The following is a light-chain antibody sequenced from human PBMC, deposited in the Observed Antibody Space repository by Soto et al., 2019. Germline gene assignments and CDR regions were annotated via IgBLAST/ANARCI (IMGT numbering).Light chain of an antibody. J-gene: IGKJ1*01. CDR3: QQYNTFWT. CDR2: EAS. V-gene: IGKV1-5*03. CDR1: QNIYTW. Sequence: IQMTQSPATLSASVEERVTITGRASQNIYTWLAWYQQKPGKAPKLLIYEASSLETGLPSRFSGSGSGTESTPTISRLHPDDVATYYCQQYNTFWTVGQGTKVDTK.